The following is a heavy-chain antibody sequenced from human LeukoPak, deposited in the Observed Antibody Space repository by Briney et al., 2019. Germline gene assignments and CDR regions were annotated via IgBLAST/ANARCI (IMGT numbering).Heavy chain of an antibody. V-gene: IGHV4-59*01. D-gene: IGHD3-3*01. CDR2: IYYSGST. Sequence: PSETLSLTCTVSGGSISSYYWSWIRQPPGKGLEWIGYIYYSGSTNYNPSLKSRVTISVDTSKNQFSLKLSSVTVADTAVYYCARDLTIFGVVEYFDLWGRGTLVTVSS. CDR1: GGSISSYY. CDR3: ARDLTIFGVVEYFDL. J-gene: IGHJ2*01.